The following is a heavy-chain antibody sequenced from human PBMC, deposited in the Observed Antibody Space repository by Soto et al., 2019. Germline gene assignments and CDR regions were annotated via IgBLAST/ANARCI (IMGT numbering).Heavy chain of an antibody. CDR1: GFTISSYA. J-gene: IGHJ6*02. D-gene: IGHD2-2*01. V-gene: IGHV3-30*04. Sequence: QVQLVESGGGVVQPGRSLRLSCAASGFTISSYAVHWVRQAPGKGLEWVAVMSFDGSKASHADSVKGRFTISRDNSKNTVSLQMNSLRVEDEAVYYWARGPPGVVPGAIVSGGMDVWGQGTTVTVS. CDR2: MSFDGSKA. CDR3: ARGPPGVVPGAIVSGGMDV.